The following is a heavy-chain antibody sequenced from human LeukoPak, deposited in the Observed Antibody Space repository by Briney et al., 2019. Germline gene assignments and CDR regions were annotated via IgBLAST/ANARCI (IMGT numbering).Heavy chain of an antibody. CDR2: IYYSGST. J-gene: IGHJ5*02. V-gene: IGHV4-31*03. CDR3: ARGPYYDFWSGYYLYNWFDP. D-gene: IGHD3-3*01. CDR1: GGSISSGGYY. Sequence: PSETLSLTCTVSGGSISSGGYYWSWIRQHPGKGLEWIGYIYYSGSTYYNPSLKSRVTISVDTSKNQFSLKLSSVTAADTAVYYCARGPYYDFWSGYYLYNWFDPWGQGTLVTVSS.